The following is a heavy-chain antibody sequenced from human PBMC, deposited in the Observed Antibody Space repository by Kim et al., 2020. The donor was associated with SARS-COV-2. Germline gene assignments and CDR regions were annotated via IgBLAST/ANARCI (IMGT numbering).Heavy chain of an antibody. Sequence: YDGSNKYYADSVNGRFTISRDNSKKRLYMQMNSMRAKDTAVYYCASPPYWGQGTLVTVSS. J-gene: IGHJ4*02. V-gene: IGHV3-30*13. CDR3: ASPPY. CDR2: YDGSNK.